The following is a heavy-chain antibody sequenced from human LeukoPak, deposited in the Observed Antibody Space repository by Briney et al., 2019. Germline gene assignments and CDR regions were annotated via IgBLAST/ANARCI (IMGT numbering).Heavy chain of an antibody. Sequence: GGSLTLSCAGSGFTFSNAWMSWVRQAPGKGLEWVGRIRSKTDGASIEYGAPVKGRFTISRDDSNNTLDLQMNSLTTEDTAVYYCTTGRVLWGQGTLVTVSS. V-gene: IGHV3-15*01. CDR2: IRSKTDGASI. J-gene: IGHJ4*02. CDR3: TTGRVL. CDR1: GFTFSNAW.